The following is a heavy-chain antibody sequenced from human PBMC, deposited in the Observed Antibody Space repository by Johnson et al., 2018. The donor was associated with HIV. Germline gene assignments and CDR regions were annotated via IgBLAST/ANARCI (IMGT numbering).Heavy chain of an antibody. CDR1: GFIFSSYD. J-gene: IGHJ3*02. CDR3: ATDIVVVLALGGDAFDI. D-gene: IGHD2-2*01. V-gene: IGHV3-13*01. Sequence: VQLVESGGGLVQPGGSLRLSCAASGFIFSSYDMHWVRQATGRGLEWVSGIGTAGDTYYPGSVKGRFTISRENAKNSLYLQMSSLRAEDTAVYYCATDIVVVLALGGDAFDIWGQGTMVTVSS. CDR2: IGTAGDT.